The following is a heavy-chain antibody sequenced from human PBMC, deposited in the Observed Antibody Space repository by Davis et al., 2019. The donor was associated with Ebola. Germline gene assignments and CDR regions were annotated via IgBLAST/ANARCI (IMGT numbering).Heavy chain of an antibody. V-gene: IGHV4-59*12. J-gene: IGHJ4*02. CDR1: GGSISSYY. Sequence: MPGGSLRLSCTVSGGSISSYYWSWIRQPPGKGLEWIGYIYYSGSTNYNPSLKSRVAISPDRSKNQFSLKLTSVTAADTAVYFCARVPHDYGDYFDYWGQGTLVIVSS. CDR3: ARVPHDYGDYFDY. CDR2: IYYSGST. D-gene: IGHD4-17*01.